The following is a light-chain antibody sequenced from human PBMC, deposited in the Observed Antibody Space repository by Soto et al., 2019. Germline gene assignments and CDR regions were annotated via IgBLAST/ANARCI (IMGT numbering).Light chain of an antibody. V-gene: IGKV3-15*01. CDR3: QQYNNWPPWT. CDR1: QSVSSN. J-gene: IGKJ1*01. Sequence: EIVMTQSPATLSVSPGERATLSCRASQSVSSNLAWYQQQPGQAPRLLMYGASNRATGIPARFSGSGSGTEFTLTISSPQSEDFAVYYCQQYNNWPPWTFGQGTKVEIK. CDR2: GAS.